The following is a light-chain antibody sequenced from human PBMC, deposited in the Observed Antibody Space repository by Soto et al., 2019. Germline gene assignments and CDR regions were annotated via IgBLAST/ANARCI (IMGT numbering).Light chain of an antibody. CDR3: QQYNNWSPGT. V-gene: IGKV3-15*01. CDR2: GAS. J-gene: IGKJ1*01. CDR1: QSVSSN. Sequence: EIVMTQSPATLSVSPGERATLSCRASQSVSSNLAWYQQKPGQAPRLLIYGASTRATGIPARFGGSGSGTEFTLTINSLQSEDFAVYCCQQYNNWSPGTFGRGTKLDIK.